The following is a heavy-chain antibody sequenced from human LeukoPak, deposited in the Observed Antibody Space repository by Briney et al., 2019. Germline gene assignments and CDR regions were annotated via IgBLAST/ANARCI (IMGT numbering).Heavy chain of an antibody. J-gene: IGHJ6*02. V-gene: IGHV3-7*03. D-gene: IGHD3-16*01. CDR1: GFTFSSYW. CDR3: ARGGGLDV. CDR2: INHNGNVN. Sequence: GGSLRLSCAASGFTFSSYWMNWARQAPGKGLEWVASINHNGNVNYYVNSVKGRFTISRDNAKNSLYLQMSNLRAEDTAVYFCARGGGLDVWGQGATVTVSS.